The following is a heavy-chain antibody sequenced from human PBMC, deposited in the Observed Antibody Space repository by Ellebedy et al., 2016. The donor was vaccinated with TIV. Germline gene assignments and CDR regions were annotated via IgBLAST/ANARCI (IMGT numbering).Heavy chain of an antibody. J-gene: IGHJ3*02. CDR2: IQYDGSDK. D-gene: IGHD1-1*01. V-gene: IGHV3-30*02. CDR3: AKLIQHTERGAVDI. CDR1: GFSFRYYG. Sequence: PGGSLRLSCAASGFSFRYYGMYWVRQAPGKGLAWSAFIQYDGSDKHYSDSVKCRFTVSRDSSKNTLYLQMNSLRPKDTAVYYFAKLIQHTERGAVDIWGQGTMVTVSS.